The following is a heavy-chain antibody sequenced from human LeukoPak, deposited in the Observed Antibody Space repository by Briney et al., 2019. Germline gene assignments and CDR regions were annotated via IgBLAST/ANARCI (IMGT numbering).Heavy chain of an antibody. D-gene: IGHD3-3*01. CDR2: IKEYGSEK. CDR1: GFTFRTYW. Sequence: PGGSLRLSCAASGFTFRTYWMSWVRQAPGKGLEWVANIKEYGSEKYYVDSVKGRFTITRDNAKNSLYLQMNSLRAEDTAVYYCARGQSQSITIFGVVWGPADYWGQGTLVTVSS. CDR3: ARGQSQSITIFGVVWGPADY. J-gene: IGHJ4*02. V-gene: IGHV3-7*01.